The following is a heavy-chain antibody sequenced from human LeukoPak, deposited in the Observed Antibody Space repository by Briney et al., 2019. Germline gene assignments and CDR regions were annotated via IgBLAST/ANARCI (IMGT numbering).Heavy chain of an antibody. CDR2: IYGSGAT. Sequence: GGSLRLSCAASGFTVSGNFVTWVRQAPGKGLDWVSLIYGSGATTHAESVKGRFTISRDTSKDAVDLQMNSLRVEDTAVYYCAGGSDNWAFDYWGQGTLVTVSS. J-gene: IGHJ4*02. CDR3: AGGSDNWAFDY. V-gene: IGHV3-53*01. CDR1: GFTVSGNF. D-gene: IGHD1-1*01.